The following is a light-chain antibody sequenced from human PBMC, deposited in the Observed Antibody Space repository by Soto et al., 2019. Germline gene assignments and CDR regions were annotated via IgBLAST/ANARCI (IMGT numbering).Light chain of an antibody. Sequence: EIVITQSPATLSVSPGERATLSCRASQSVSSNLAWYQQKPGQAPRLLIYGASTRATGIPARFSGSGSGTEFTLTNSSLQSEDFAVYYCQQYDNWPQTFGQGTKVEIK. J-gene: IGKJ1*01. CDR2: GAS. CDR1: QSVSSN. V-gene: IGKV3-15*01. CDR3: QQYDNWPQT.